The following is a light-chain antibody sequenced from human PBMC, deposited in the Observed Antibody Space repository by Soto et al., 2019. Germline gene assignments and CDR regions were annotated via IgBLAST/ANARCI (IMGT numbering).Light chain of an antibody. J-gene: IGKJ3*01. CDR1: QSVGSY. Sequence: EIELTQSPATLSLSPGERASISCRASQSVGSYFAWYQQKPGQAPRLLIYDASKRDTGIPARFSGSGSGTEFTLTISILEPEDFAIYYCKLRSAWPLFTFGPGTRVDVK. V-gene: IGKV3-11*01. CDR3: KLRSAWPLFT. CDR2: DAS.